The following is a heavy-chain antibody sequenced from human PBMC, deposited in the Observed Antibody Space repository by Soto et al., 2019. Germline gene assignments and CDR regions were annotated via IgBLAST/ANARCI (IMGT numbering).Heavy chain of an antibody. Sequence: QVQLQESGPGLVKPSQTLSLTCTVSGGSISSGGYYWSWIRQHPGKGLEWIGYIYYSGMTNYNPSLQSRVTISVDTSKNQFSLKLSSVTAADTAVYYCARDGGYGSGSYRFDYWGQGTLVTVSS. CDR2: IYYSGMT. D-gene: IGHD3-10*01. CDR3: ARDGGYGSGSYRFDY. CDR1: GGSISSGGYY. V-gene: IGHV4-31*03. J-gene: IGHJ4*02.